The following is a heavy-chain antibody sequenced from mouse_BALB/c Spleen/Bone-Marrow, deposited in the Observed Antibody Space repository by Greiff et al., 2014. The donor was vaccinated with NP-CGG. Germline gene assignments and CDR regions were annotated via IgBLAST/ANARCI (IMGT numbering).Heavy chain of an antibody. CDR3: TRRRSLDY. J-gene: IGHJ2*01. Sequence: VQLVESGTELVRPGTSVKISCKASGYAFTNYWLGWVKQRPGHGLEWIGDIYPGSGNTYYNEKFKGKVTPTADKSSSTAYMQLSGLTSEDSAVYFCTRRRSLDYWGQGTTLTVSS. CDR1: GYAFTNYW. CDR2: IYPGSGNT. V-gene: IGHV1-63*01.